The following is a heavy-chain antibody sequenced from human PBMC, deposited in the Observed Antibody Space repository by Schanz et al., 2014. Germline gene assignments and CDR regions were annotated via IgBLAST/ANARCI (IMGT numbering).Heavy chain of an antibody. D-gene: IGHD4-4*01. V-gene: IGHV3-9*02. CDR2: IPWNGAAI. Sequence: EVQVVESGGGLVQPGGSLRLSCTASGFNSDDYAMHWVRQAPGKGLEWVTNIPWNGAAIGYAGSVRGRFTISRDSSKNSLYLQMSSLRPEDTALYYCARGSRSGSKVRDVWGKGTTVTVSS. CDR1: GFNSDDYA. J-gene: IGHJ6*04. CDR3: ARGSRSGSKVRDV.